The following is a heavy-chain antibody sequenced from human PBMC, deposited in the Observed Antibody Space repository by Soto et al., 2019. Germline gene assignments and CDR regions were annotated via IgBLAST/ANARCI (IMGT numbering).Heavy chain of an antibody. CDR2: ISGSGGST. J-gene: IGHJ6*02. V-gene: IGHV3-23*01. CDR1: GFTFSSYA. Sequence: PGGSLRLSCAASGFTFSSYAMSWVRQAPGKGLEWVSAISGSGGSTYYADSVKGRFTISRDNSKNTLYLQMNSLRAEDTAVYYCATVAAKDYYYGMDVWGQGTTVTVSS. D-gene: IGHD2-15*01. CDR3: ATVAAKDYYYGMDV.